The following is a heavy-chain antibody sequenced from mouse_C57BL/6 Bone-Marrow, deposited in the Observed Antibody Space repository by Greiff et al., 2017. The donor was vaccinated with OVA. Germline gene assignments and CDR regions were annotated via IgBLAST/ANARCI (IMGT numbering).Heavy chain of an antibody. CDR1: GFTFSDYG. J-gene: IGHJ3*01. CDR3: ARGRY. V-gene: IGHV5-17*01. Sequence: EVQRVESGGGLVKPGGSLKLSCAASGFTFSDYGMHWVRQAPEQGLEWVAYISSGSSTIYYADTVKGRYTISRDNAKNTLFLQMTSLRSEDAAMYYCARGRYWGQGTLVTVSA. CDR2: ISSGSSTI.